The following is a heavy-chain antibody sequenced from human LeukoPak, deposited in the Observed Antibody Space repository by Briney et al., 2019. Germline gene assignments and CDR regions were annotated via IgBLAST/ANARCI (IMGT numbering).Heavy chain of an antibody. Sequence: PSETLSLTCTVSGGSISSYYWSWIRQPPGKGLEWIGYIYYSGSTNYNPSLKSRVTISVDTSKNQFSLKPSSVTAADTAVYYCAREDYGGNLDALDIWGQGTMVTVPS. J-gene: IGHJ3*02. D-gene: IGHD4-23*01. V-gene: IGHV4-59*01. CDR3: AREDYGGNLDALDI. CDR1: GGSISSYY. CDR2: IYYSGST.